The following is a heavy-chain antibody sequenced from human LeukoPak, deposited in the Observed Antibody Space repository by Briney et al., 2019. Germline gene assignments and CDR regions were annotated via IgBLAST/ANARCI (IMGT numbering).Heavy chain of an antibody. CDR2: MYTSGST. V-gene: IGHV4-4*07. D-gene: IGHD3-10*01. CDR3: ARDGRAGFPFDY. J-gene: IGHJ4*02. CDR1: GGSISSYY. Sequence: SETLSLTCTVSGGSISSYYWSWIRQPAGKGLEWIGRMYTSGSTNYNPSLKSRVTISVDTSKNQFSLNLSSVTAADTAVYYCARDGRAGFPFDYWGQGTLVTVSS.